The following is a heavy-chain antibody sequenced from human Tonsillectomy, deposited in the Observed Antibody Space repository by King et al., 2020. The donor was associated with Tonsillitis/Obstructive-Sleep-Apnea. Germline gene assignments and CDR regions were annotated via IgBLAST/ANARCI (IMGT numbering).Heavy chain of an antibody. V-gene: IGHV3-33*01. CDR3: ARAGIAVAGLGPEDAFDI. J-gene: IGHJ3*02. Sequence: VQLVESGGGVVQPGRSLRLSCAASGFTFSNYGIHWVRQAPGKGLEWVAVIWYDGSEKYYADSVKGRFTISRDNSKNTLYLQMSSLRAEDTAVYYCARAGIAVAGLGPEDAFDIWGQGTMVTVSS. D-gene: IGHD6-19*01. CDR2: IWYDGSEK. CDR1: GFTFSNYG.